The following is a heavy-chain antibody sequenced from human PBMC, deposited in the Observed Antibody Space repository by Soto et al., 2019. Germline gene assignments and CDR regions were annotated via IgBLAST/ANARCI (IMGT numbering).Heavy chain of an antibody. CDR2: SRNKAKGYTT. D-gene: IGHD3-10*01. J-gene: IGHJ4*02. Sequence: EVQLVESGGGLVQPGGSLRLSCAASGFTFSDHYMDWVRQTPGKGPEWVGRSRNKAKGYTTEYAASVKGRFTISRDDSQNLMYLHMSSLKSEDTAVYYCARVYGSGRFFLDYYFDSWGQGTLVTASS. V-gene: IGHV3-72*01. CDR3: ARVYGSGRFFLDYYFDS. CDR1: GFTFSDHY.